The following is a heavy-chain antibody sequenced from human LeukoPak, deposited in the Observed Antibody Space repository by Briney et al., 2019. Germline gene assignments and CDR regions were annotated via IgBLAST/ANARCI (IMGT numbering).Heavy chain of an antibody. CDR2: IKQDGSEK. CDR3: ARGYYDYVWGSYRNAPLRY. Sequence: PGGSLRLSCAASGFTFSSYWMSWVRQAPGKGLEWVANIKQDGSEKYYVDSVKGRFTISRDNAKNSLYLQMNSLRAEDTAVYYCARGYYDYVWGSYRNAPLRYWGQGTLVTVSS. V-gene: IGHV3-7*03. J-gene: IGHJ4*02. CDR1: GFTFSSYW. D-gene: IGHD3-16*02.